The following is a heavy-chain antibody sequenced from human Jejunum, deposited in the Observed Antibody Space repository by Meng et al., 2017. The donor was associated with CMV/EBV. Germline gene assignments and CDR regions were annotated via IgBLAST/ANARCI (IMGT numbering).Heavy chain of an antibody. CDR1: GGSIRDYY. CDR2: VHYSGNT. V-gene: IGHV4-59*01. D-gene: IGHD6-13*01. Sequence: VQLPGSGPGVCTPSGTLSLTCTFSGGSIRDYYWSWIRQSPGKGLEWIGYVHYSGNTRYNPSLKSRVIISLDASKNQFSLKLSSVTAADTAVYYCGGDIAAAWMFYWGQGTLVTVSS. J-gene: IGHJ4*02. CDR3: GGDIAAAWMFY.